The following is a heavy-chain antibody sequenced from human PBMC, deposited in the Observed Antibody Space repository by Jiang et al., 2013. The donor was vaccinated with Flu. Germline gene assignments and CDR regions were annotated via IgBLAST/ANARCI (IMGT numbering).Heavy chain of an antibody. Sequence: GLLKPSETLSLTCTVSGGSISTYSWSWFRQPPGKGLEWIASLYYSGSTTYNPSLKSRVSISVDTSKNQLSLKLSSVTAADTAVYYCARDLDQFYGMDVWGQGTTVTVSS. J-gene: IGHJ6*02. CDR2: LYYSGST. CDR3: ARDLDQFYGMDV. CDR1: GGSISTYS. V-gene: IGHV4-59*01.